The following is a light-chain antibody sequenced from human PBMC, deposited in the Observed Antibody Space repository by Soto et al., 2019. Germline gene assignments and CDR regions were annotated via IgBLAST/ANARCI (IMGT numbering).Light chain of an antibody. Sequence: QSVLTQPASVSGSPGQSITISCTGTSSDVGTYNSVSWYQQHPGKAPKLMIYDVDIRPSGVSNRFSGSKSGNTASLTISGLQAEYEADYYCSSYSRRSTVLFGRGTKLAVL. J-gene: IGLJ2*01. V-gene: IGLV2-14*01. CDR3: SSYSRRSTVL. CDR1: SSDVGTYNS. CDR2: DVD.